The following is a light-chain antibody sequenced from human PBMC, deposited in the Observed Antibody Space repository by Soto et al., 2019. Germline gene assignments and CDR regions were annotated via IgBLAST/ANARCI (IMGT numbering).Light chain of an antibody. CDR3: MQATHWPWT. CDR1: QRLVHTDGNTS. Sequence: DVVMTQSPLSLPVTLGQPASISCTSSQRLVHTDGNTSLSWFQQRPGQSPRRVIYKVSDWASGVPESFSGSGSGTYCTLEISRVEAEDVGVYYCMQATHWPWTFGQGTKVEIK. J-gene: IGKJ1*01. CDR2: KVS. V-gene: IGKV2-30*02.